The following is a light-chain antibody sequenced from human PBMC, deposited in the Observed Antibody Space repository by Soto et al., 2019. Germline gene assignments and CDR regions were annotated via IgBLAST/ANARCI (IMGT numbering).Light chain of an antibody. CDR3: QNYNSAPQLT. CDR2: TAS. J-gene: IGKJ4*01. Sequence: DIQMTQCPSSLSASVGDRVTITCRASQGISNYLAWYQQKPGKVPKLLIYTASTLQSGVPSRFSASGSGTDFTLTISSLQPEDVATYYCQNYNSAPQLTFGGGTKVEIK. V-gene: IGKV1-27*01. CDR1: QGISNY.